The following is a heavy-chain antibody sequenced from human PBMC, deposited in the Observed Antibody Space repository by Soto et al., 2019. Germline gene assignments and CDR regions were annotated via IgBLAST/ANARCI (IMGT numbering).Heavy chain of an antibody. CDR2: INPSGGST. CDR1: GYTFTSYY. Sequence: ASVKVSCKASGYTFTSYYMHCVRQSPGQGLEWMGIINPSGGSTSYAQKFQGRVTMTRDTSTSTVYMELSSLRSEDTAVYYCARSGYSGYDFEVHFDYWGQGTLVTVSS. CDR3: ARSGYSGYDFEVHFDY. D-gene: IGHD5-12*01. J-gene: IGHJ4*02. V-gene: IGHV1-46*03.